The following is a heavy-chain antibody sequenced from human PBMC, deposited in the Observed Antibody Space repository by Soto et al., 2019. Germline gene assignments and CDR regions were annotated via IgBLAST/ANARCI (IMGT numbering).Heavy chain of an antibody. D-gene: IGHD1-7*01. J-gene: IGHJ4*01. CDR3: ARVGVTGTAFDY. CDR2: IYHIGST. CDR1: GGSISSPNL. V-gene: IGHV4-4*02. Sequence: SETLSLTCAVSGGSISSPNLWTWVRQPPGKGLEWIGEIYHIGSTTFNPSLKSRLTISVDKSKNQFSLNLSAVTAADTAVYYCARVGVTGTAFDYWGPGTLVTVSS.